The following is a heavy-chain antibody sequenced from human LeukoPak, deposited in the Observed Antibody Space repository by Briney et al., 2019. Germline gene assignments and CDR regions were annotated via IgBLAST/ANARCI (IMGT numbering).Heavy chain of an antibody. CDR1: GFTFSSYA. CDR3: AKVGCSNTSCYFPNYSYYYGMDV. J-gene: IGHJ6*02. V-gene: IGHV3-23*01. CDR2: ISGSGGST. Sequence: PGGSLRLSCAASGFTFSSYAMSWVRQAPGKGLEWVSTISGSGGSTYYADSVKGRFTISRDNSKNTLYLQMNSLRAEDTAVYYCAKVGCSNTSCYFPNYSYYYGMDVWGQGTTVTVSS. D-gene: IGHD2-2*01.